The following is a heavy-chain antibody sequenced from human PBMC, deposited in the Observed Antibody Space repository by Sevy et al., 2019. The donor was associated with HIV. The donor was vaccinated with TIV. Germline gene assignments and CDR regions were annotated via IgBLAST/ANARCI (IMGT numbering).Heavy chain of an antibody. D-gene: IGHD3-9*01. Sequence: GGSLRLSCAAPGFLFGTHAMSWVRQAPGKGLEWVSGITSSASTTYYADSVKGRFTISRDNSKNTLYLQMNNLRAEDTAVYYCTKDAGWPLWGQGTLVTVSS. CDR1: GFLFGTHA. V-gene: IGHV3-23*01. J-gene: IGHJ4*02. CDR2: ITSSASTT. CDR3: TKDAGWPL.